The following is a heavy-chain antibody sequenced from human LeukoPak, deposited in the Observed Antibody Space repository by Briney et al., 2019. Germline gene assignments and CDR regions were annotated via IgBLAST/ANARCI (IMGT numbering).Heavy chain of an antibody. Sequence: GGSLRLSCAASGFTFSSYAMSWVRQAPGKGLEWVSAISGSGGSTYYADSVKGRFTISRDNSKNTLYLQMNSLRAEDTAVYYCAKDPYYDFWSGYPYFDYWGQGTLVTVSS. J-gene: IGHJ4*02. CDR3: AKDPYYDFWSGYPYFDY. D-gene: IGHD3-3*01. V-gene: IGHV3-23*01. CDR2: ISGSGGST. CDR1: GFTFSSYA.